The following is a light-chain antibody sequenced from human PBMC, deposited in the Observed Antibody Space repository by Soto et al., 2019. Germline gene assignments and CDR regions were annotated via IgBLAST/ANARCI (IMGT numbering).Light chain of an antibody. CDR1: ISDVGGYNY. V-gene: IGLV2-14*01. CDR3: SSYTSSSTVI. Sequence: QSALTQPASVSGSPGQSITISCTGTISDVGGYNYVSWYQQHPGKAPKLMSYDVSNRPSGVSNRFSGSKSGNTASLTISGLQAEDEADFYCSSYTSSSTVIFGGGTKLTVL. J-gene: IGLJ2*01. CDR2: DVS.